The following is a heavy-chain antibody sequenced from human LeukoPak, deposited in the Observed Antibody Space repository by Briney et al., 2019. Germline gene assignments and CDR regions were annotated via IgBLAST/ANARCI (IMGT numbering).Heavy chain of an antibody. V-gene: IGHV4-39*01. Sequence: SETLSLTCTVSGGSISSSSYYWGWIRQPPGKGLEWIGSIYYSGSTYYNPSLKSRVTISVDTSKNQFSLKLSSVTAADTAVYYCARHKSVVVVPAAIDYWGQGTLVTVSS. J-gene: IGHJ4*02. CDR1: GGSISSSSYY. CDR3: ARHKSVVVVPAAIDY. CDR2: IYYSGST. D-gene: IGHD2-2*01.